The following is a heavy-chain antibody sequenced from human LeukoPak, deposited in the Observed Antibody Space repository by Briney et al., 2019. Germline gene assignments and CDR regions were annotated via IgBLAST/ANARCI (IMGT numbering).Heavy chain of an antibody. J-gene: IGHJ6*02. Sequence: GGSLRLSCAASGFTFSSNWMTWVRQAPGKGLEWVGRIKSKTDGGTTDYVAPVKGRFTISRDDSKNTVYVQMNSLKTEDTAVYYCTTDLWFGEFGMDVWGQGTTVIVSS. V-gene: IGHV3-15*01. CDR1: GFTFSSNW. CDR3: TTDLWFGEFGMDV. CDR2: IKSKTDGGTT. D-gene: IGHD3-10*01.